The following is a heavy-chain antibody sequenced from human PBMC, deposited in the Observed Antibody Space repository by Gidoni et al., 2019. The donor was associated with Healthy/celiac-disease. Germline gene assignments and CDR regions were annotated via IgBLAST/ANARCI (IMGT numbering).Heavy chain of an antibody. CDR1: GFTFSSYG. D-gene: IGHD1-26*01. CDR2: IWDDGSNK. V-gene: IGHV3-33*01. CDR3: ARGGGSYYRILYCDY. Sequence: QVQLVESGGGVVQPGRSLRLSCVASGFTFSSYGMHWVRQAPGKGLEWVAVIWDDGSNKYYADSVKGRFTISRDNSKNTLYLQMNSLRDEDTAVYYCARGGGSYYRILYCDYWGQGTLVTVSA. J-gene: IGHJ4*02.